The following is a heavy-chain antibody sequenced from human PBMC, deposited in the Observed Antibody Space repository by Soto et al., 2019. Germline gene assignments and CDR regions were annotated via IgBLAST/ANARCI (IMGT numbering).Heavy chain of an antibody. V-gene: IGHV4-34*01. J-gene: IGHJ4*02. CDR1: GGSFSGYY. Sequence: SETLSLTCAVYGGSFSGYYWSWIRQPPGKGLEWIGEINYSGSTNYNPSLKSRVTISVDTSKNQFSLKLSSVTVADTAVYYCAGVEYSSSFIDYWGQGTLVTVSS. D-gene: IGHD6-6*01. CDR3: AGVEYSSSFIDY. CDR2: INYSGST.